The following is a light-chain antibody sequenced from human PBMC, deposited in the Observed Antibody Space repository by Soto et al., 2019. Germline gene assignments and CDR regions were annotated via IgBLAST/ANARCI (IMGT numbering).Light chain of an antibody. Sequence: QSVLTQPPSASGTPGQRVTISCSGSSSNIGSNTVNWYRQLPGTAPKLLIYNSNLRPSGVPDRFSGSKSGTSASLAISGLQSGDEADYYCASWDDSLNGHAVFGGVTQLTVL. CDR1: SSNIGSNT. J-gene: IGLJ7*01. CDR3: ASWDDSLNGHAV. V-gene: IGLV1-44*01. CDR2: NSN.